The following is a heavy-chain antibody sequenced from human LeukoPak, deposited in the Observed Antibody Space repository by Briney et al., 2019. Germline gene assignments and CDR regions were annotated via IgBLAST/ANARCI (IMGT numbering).Heavy chain of an antibody. J-gene: IGHJ1*01. CDR2: IYYSGST. D-gene: IGHD4-17*01. CDR3: ARGYGAKYFQH. V-gene: IGHV4-59*12. Sequence: SETLSLTCTVSGGSISSYYWSWIRQPPGKGLEWIGYIYYSGSTNYNPSLKSRVTISVDTSKNQFSLKLSSVTAADTAVYYCARGYGAKYFQHWGQGTLVTVSS. CDR1: GGSISSYY.